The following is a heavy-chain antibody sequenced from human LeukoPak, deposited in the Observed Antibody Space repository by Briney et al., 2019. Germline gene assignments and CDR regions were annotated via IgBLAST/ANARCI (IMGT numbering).Heavy chain of an antibody. J-gene: IGHJ5*02. CDR3: ARDLGQYYDTSDNWFDP. CDR1: RFTFSNDW. Sequence: GSLRLSCAASRFTFSNDWMHWVRQAPGKGLVWVSRINSDGINTSYADSVKGRFTISRDNAKNTLNLQMNSLRAEDTAVYYCARDLGQYYDTSDNWFDPWGQGTLVTVSS. V-gene: IGHV3-74*01. CDR2: INSDGINT. D-gene: IGHD3-22*01.